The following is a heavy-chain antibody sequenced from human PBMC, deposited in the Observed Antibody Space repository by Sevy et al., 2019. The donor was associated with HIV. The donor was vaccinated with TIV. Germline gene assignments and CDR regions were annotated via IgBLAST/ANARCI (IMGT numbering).Heavy chain of an antibody. Sequence: GGSLRLSCTASGFTFGDYAMSWVRQAPGKGLEWVAFLKSKAYGGTLDYAGSVKGRFTIYRDESKSIAQLQMNDLKTEDTAIYYCTRWKGAQYIFDYWGKGALVTVSS. J-gene: IGHJ4*02. V-gene: IGHV3-49*04. CDR1: GFTFGDYA. CDR2: LKSKAYGGTL. D-gene: IGHD1-1*01. CDR3: TRWKGAQYIFDY.